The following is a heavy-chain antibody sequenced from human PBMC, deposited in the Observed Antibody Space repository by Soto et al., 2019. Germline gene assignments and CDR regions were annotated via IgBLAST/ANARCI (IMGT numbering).Heavy chain of an antibody. V-gene: IGHV3-23*01. Sequence: SLRLSCASSGFTFSHYVLSWVRQSPERGLEWVSSISGSGSSVYVADSVRGRFIMSRDLSTNTVSLQMNSLRAEDTAVYYCAKVRASYLSASYFYYGLDVWGRGTKVTVSS. D-gene: IGHD3-10*01. CDR2: ISGSGSSV. J-gene: IGHJ6*02. CDR3: AKVRASYLSASYFYYGLDV. CDR1: GFTFSHYV.